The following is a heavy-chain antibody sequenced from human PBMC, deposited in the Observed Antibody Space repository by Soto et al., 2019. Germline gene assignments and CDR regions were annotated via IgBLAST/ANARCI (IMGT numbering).Heavy chain of an antibody. D-gene: IGHD5-12*01. CDR1: GGSISTYY. CDR2: IYYSGST. J-gene: IGHJ4*02. V-gene: IGHV4-59*01. CDR3: ARESGYDFDFDY. Sequence: SETLSLTYTVSGGSISTYYWTWIRQPPGKGLEWIGYIYYSGSTNYNPSLKSRVTISVDTSKNQFSLKLSSVTAADTAVYYCARESGYDFDFDYWGQGTLVTVSS.